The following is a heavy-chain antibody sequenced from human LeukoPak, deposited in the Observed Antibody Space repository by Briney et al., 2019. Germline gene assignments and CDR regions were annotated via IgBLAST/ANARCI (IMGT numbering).Heavy chain of an antibody. V-gene: IGHV1-69*01. Sequence: SVKVSCKASGGTFSSYAISWVRQAPGQGLEWMGGIIPIFGTANYTQKFQGRVTITADESTSTAYMELSSLRSEDTAVYYCARDWWKVTSLAVAGSNWFDPWGQGTLVTVSS. J-gene: IGHJ5*02. D-gene: IGHD6-19*01. CDR1: GGTFSSYA. CDR2: IIPIFGTA. CDR3: ARDWWKVTSLAVAGSNWFDP.